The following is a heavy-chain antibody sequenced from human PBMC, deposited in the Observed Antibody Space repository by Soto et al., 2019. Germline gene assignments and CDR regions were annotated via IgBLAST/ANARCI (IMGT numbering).Heavy chain of an antibody. CDR3: ARVTYYYESSGYYTPCDY. Sequence: GGSLRLSCAASGFTFSSYAMHWVRQAPGKGLEWVAVISYDGSNKYYADSVKGRFTISRDNSKNTLYLQMNSLRAEDTAVYYCARVTYYYESSGYYTPCDYWGQGTMGIVSA. J-gene: IGHJ4*02. V-gene: IGHV3-30-3*01. CDR1: GFTFSSYA. D-gene: IGHD3-22*01. CDR2: ISYDGSNK.